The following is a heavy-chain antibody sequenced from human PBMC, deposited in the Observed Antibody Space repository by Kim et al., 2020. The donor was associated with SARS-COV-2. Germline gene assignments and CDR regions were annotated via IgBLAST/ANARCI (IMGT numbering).Heavy chain of an antibody. D-gene: IGHD5-12*01. CDR3: ARDIVSTGVFDY. CDR2: ISTYTGDT. CDR1: GYRFSSYG. Sequence: ASVKVSCKASGYRFSSYGINWVRQAPGQGLEWMGWISTYTGDTNYAQKFQGRVSRTTETSTSTAYMELRSLRSDDTAVYYCARDIVSTGVFDYWGQGTRVTVSS. J-gene: IGHJ4*02. V-gene: IGHV1-18*01.